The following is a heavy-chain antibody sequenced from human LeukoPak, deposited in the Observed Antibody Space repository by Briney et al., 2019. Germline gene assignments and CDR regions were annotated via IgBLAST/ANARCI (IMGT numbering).Heavy chain of an antibody. CDR1: GGTFSSYA. D-gene: IGHD6-13*01. CDR3: ARDLYSSWYLSNWFDP. V-gene: IGHV1-69*05. CDR2: IIPIFGTA. J-gene: IGHJ5*02. Sequence: SVKVSCKASGGTFSSYAISWVRQAPGQGLEWMGRIIPIFGTANYAQKFQGRVTITTDESTSTAYMELSSLRSGDTAVYYCARDLYSSWYLSNWFDPWGQGTLVTVSS.